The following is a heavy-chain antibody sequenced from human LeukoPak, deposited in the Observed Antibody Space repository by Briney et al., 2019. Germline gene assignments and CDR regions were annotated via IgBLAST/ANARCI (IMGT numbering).Heavy chain of an antibody. CDR2: IYHSGST. D-gene: IGHD6-19*01. V-gene: IGHV4-38-2*02. CDR3: AGTYSSGLTVDY. CDR1: GYSISSGYY. Sequence: SETLSLTCTVSGYSISSGYYWGWIRQPPGKGLEWIGSIYHSGSTYYNPSLKSRVTISVDTSKNQFSLRLSSVTAADTAVYYCAGTYSSGLTVDYWGPGTLVTVSS. J-gene: IGHJ4*02.